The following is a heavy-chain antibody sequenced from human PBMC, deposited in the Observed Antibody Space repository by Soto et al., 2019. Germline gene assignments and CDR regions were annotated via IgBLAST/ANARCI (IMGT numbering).Heavy chain of an antibody. D-gene: IGHD4-17*01. Sequence: QITLKESGPTLVKPTQTLTLTSTFSGFSLTTPGAGVGWIRQPPGKALEWLALIYWNDDKRYSPSLKNRLTITKDTSKNQVVLIMTNMDPVDTATYYCAHRGYGDYPRDNWFDPWGQGVPVIVSS. V-gene: IGHV2-5*01. CDR2: IYWNDDK. J-gene: IGHJ5*02. CDR1: GFSLTTPGAG. CDR3: AHRGYGDYPRDNWFDP.